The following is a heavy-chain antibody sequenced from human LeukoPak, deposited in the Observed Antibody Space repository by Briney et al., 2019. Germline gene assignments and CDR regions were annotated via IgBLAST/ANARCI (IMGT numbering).Heavy chain of an antibody. V-gene: IGHV5-51*01. Sequence: GESLKISCKGSGYSFPNFWINWVRQMPGKGLQWLGSIYPDDSDTRYNPSFLDQVTISVDKSTSTAYLQWSSLKASDSAIFYCARSGSYHEYYYMDVWGKGTTVIVS. D-gene: IGHD1-26*01. CDR1: GYSFPNFW. CDR2: IYPDDSDT. J-gene: IGHJ6*03. CDR3: ARSGSYHEYYYMDV.